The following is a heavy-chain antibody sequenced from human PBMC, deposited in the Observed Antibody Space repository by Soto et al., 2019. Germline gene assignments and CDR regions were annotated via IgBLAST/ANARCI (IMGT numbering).Heavy chain of an antibody. CDR2: ISAHNGDT. V-gene: IGHV1-18*04. Sequence: ASVKVSCKASGYSFATYGFSWVRQAPGQGLECVGWISAHNGDTHYSQKFQGRVTLTTDTSTNTGYMELRSLTSDDTAVYFCATEPIYYNDGSGYYPLGHWGQGALVTVSS. CDR3: ATEPIYYNDGSGYYPLGH. D-gene: IGHD3-22*01. J-gene: IGHJ4*02. CDR1: GYSFATYG.